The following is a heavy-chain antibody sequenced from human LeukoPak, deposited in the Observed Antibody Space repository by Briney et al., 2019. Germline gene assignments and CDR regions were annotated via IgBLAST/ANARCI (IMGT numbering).Heavy chain of an antibody. CDR2: ISSSSSTI. CDR3: ARDGSGSYGVRYFDY. CDR1: GFTSSSYS. J-gene: IGHJ4*02. D-gene: IGHD1-26*01. V-gene: IGHV3-48*04. Sequence: GGSLRLSCAASGFTSSSYSMNWVGQAPGKGLEWASYISSSSSTIYYADSVKGRFTISRDNAKNSLYLQMNSLRAEDTAVYYCARDGSGSYGVRYFDYWGQGTLVTVSS.